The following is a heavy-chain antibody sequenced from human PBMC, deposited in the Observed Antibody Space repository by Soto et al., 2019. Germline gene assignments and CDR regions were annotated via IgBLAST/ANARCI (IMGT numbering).Heavy chain of an antibody. Sequence: SVKVSCKASGGTFSSYTISWVRQAPGQGLEWMGRIIPILGIANYAQKFQGRVTITADKSTSTAYMELSSLRSEDTAVYYCARDYYDILTGQTTYYFDYWGQGTLVTVSS. CDR1: GGTFSSYT. V-gene: IGHV1-69*04. CDR3: ARDYYDILTGQTTYYFDY. J-gene: IGHJ4*02. CDR2: IIPILGIA. D-gene: IGHD3-9*01.